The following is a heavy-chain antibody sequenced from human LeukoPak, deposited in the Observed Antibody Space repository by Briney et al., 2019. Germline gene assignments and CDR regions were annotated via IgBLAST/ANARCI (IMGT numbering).Heavy chain of an antibody. Sequence: ASVTVSCTASGFTFTSYDINWVRQAPGQGLEWMGWISGYNGNTNYAQRLLGRVTMTTDTSTSTAYMELRSLRSDDTAVYYCARVPTTAFDYWGQGTLVTVSP. CDR1: GFTFTSYD. CDR3: ARVPTTAFDY. J-gene: IGHJ4*02. D-gene: IGHD2-21*02. CDR2: ISGYNGNT. V-gene: IGHV1-18*01.